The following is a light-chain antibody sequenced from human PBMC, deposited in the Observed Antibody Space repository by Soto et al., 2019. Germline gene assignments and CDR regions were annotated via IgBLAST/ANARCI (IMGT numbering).Light chain of an antibody. CDR2: GAS. CDR3: QQYNTWPPIT. Sequence: EIVMTQSPATLSVSPGERATLSCRASQSVSSNLAGYQQKPGQAPRLLIFGASTRATGIPARFSGSGSGTEFTLNISSLQSEDFAVYYCQQYNTWPPITFGPGTRLDIK. J-gene: IGKJ5*01. V-gene: IGKV3-15*01. CDR1: QSVSSN.